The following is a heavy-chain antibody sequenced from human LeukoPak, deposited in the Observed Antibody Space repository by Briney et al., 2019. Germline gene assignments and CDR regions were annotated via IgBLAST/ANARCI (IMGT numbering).Heavy chain of an antibody. CDR1: GFTLSRYA. D-gene: IGHD2-2*01. J-gene: IGHJ4*02. CDR2: ISGCRGRR. CDR3: AKCLSSSWYAANDY. V-gene: IGHV3-23*01. Sequence: GGSLRLSCAASGFTLSRYALSWVRQAPGKGLDWVSAISGCRGRRDYAHPVNGRFTISRNNSNNPLYLQTKSLRAEGTAVDYCAKCLSSSWYAANDYWGRGTLVTVS.